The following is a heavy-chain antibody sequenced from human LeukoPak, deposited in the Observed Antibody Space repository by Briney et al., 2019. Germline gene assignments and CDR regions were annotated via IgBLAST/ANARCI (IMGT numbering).Heavy chain of an antibody. CDR3: ARIGYSSSSLDY. CDR2: IKQDGSVK. CDR1: GFTFNNYW. D-gene: IGHD6-6*01. Sequence: GGSLRLSCAASGFTFNNYWMTWVRQAPGKELEWVANIKQDGSVKYYVDSVKGQFTISRDNAKNSVYLQMNSLRAEDTAVYYCARIGYSSSSLDYWGQGTLVTVSS. J-gene: IGHJ4*02. V-gene: IGHV3-7*01.